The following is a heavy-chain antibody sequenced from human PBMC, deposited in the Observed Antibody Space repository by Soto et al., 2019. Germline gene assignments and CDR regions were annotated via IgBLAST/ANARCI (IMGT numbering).Heavy chain of an antibody. D-gene: IGHD3-3*01. V-gene: IGHV3-23*01. Sequence: VGSLRLSCAASGFTFSSYAMNWVRQAPGKGLEWVSTISGSGGSTYFPDSVKGRFTISRDNSKNTLYLQMNSLRDEDTAVYFCAKVNTIFGMEYYYYGMDVWGQGTTVTVSS. J-gene: IGHJ6*02. CDR2: ISGSGGST. CDR1: GFTFSSYA. CDR3: AKVNTIFGMEYYYYGMDV.